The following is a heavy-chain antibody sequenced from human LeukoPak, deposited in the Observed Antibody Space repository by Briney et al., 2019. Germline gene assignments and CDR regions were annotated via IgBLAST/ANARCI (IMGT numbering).Heavy chain of an antibody. CDR2: ISGSGGST. Sequence: PGGSLRLSCAASGFTFSSYAMSWVCQAPGKGLEWVSAISGSGGSTYYADSVKGRFTISRDNSKNTLYLQMNSLRAEDTAVYYCAKDEWELLDYYYMDVWGKGTTVTVSS. CDR1: GFTFSSYA. J-gene: IGHJ6*03. D-gene: IGHD1-26*01. CDR3: AKDEWELLDYYYMDV. V-gene: IGHV3-23*01.